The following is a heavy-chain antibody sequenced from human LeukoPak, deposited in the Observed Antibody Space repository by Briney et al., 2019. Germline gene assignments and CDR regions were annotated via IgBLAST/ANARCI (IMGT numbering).Heavy chain of an antibody. J-gene: IGHJ4*02. CDR3: GRIDGDYPEEGDY. Sequence: PSETLSLTCAVYGGSFSGYYWSWIRQPPGKGLEWIGKINHSGSTNYNPSLKSRVTISVDTSKNQFSLKLSSVTAADTAVYYCGRIDGDYPEEGDYWGQGTLVTVSS. CDR2: INHSGST. D-gene: IGHD4-17*01. CDR1: GGSFSGYY. V-gene: IGHV4-34*01.